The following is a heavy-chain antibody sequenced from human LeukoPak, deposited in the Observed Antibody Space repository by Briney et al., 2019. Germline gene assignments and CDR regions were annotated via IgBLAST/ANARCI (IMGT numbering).Heavy chain of an antibody. CDR3: AALGYCSGGSCYYFDY. Sequence: VASVKVSCKASGFTFTSSAAQWVRQARGQRLEWIGWIVVGSGNTNYAQKFQERVTITRDMSTSIAYMELSSLRSEDTAVYYCAALGYCSGGSCYYFDYWGQGTLVTVSS. CDR1: GFTFTSSA. J-gene: IGHJ4*02. D-gene: IGHD2-15*01. CDR2: IVVGSGNT. V-gene: IGHV1-58*01.